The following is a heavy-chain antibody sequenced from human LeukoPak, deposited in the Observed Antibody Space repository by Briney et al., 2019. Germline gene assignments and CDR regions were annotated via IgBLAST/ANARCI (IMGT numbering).Heavy chain of an antibody. CDR3: ARVRRNWYLGAVAGTANGAYYMDV. D-gene: IGHD6-19*01. Sequence: SQTLSLTCTVSGGSISSGSYYWSWIRQPAGKGLEWIGRIYTSGSTNYNPSLKSRVTISVDTSKNQFSLKLSSVTAADTAVYYCARVRRNWYLGAVAGTANGAYYMDVWGKGTTVTISS. J-gene: IGHJ6*03. CDR1: GGSISSGSYY. CDR2: IYTSGST. V-gene: IGHV4-61*02.